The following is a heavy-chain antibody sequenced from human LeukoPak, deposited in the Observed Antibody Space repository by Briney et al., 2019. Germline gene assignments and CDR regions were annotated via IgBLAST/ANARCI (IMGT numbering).Heavy chain of an antibody. J-gene: IGHJ4*02. Sequence: PGGSLRLSCAVSGFTVSTNHMTWVRQAPGKGLEWVSAINDVDTPYYADTVRGRFTISRDSAKNTPYLQMKSLRAEDTAVYYCARDMIHSSGAFDSWGQGTLVTVSS. CDR2: INDVDTP. CDR3: ARDMIHSSGAFDS. CDR1: GFTVSTNH. V-gene: IGHV3-53*01. D-gene: IGHD3-22*01.